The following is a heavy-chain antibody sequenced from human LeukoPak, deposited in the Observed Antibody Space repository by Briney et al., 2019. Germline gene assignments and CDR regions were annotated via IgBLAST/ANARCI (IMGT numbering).Heavy chain of an antibody. D-gene: IGHD3-10*01. CDR2: IISISSTI. CDR3: ARGRAYYYGSGSPELDY. J-gene: IGHJ4*02. Sequence: GGSLRLSCAASGFTLSSYEMKWDRQAPGKGREGGSYIISISSTIYYADSVKGLFTISRNNANNSLYLQINSLRAEDTAVYYCARGRAYYYGSGSPELDYWGQGTLVTVSS. CDR1: GFTLSSYE. V-gene: IGHV3-48*03.